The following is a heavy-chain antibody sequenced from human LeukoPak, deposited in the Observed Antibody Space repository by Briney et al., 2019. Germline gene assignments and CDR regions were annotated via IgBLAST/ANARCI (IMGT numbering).Heavy chain of an antibody. D-gene: IGHD6-13*01. V-gene: IGHV3-48*03. Sequence: GGSLRLSCSASGFTFGGYAMHWVRQAPGKGLEWVSYISSSGRTIYYADSVRGRFTISRDSARNSLDLQMNSLRVEDTAVYYCARRAIAEGFDYWGQGTLVTVSS. CDR1: GFTFGGYA. J-gene: IGHJ4*02. CDR3: ARRAIAEGFDY. CDR2: ISSSGRTI.